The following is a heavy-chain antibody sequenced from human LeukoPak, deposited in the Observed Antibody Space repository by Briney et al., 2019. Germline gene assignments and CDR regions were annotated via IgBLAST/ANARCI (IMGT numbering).Heavy chain of an antibody. CDR2: IHYSGST. D-gene: IGHD2-2*02. Sequence: SETLSLTCTVSGGSISSSRYYWGWIRQPPGKGLEWIGSIHYSGSTYYNPSLKSRVTVSVDTSENQFSLKLSSVTAADTAVYYCARMSYTTSRDYWGQGTLVTVSS. V-gene: IGHV4-39*07. CDR3: ARMSYTTSRDY. CDR1: GGSISSSRYY. J-gene: IGHJ4*02.